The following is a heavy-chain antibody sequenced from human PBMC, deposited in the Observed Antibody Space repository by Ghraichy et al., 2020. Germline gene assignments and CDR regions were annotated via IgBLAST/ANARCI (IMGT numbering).Heavy chain of an antibody. V-gene: IGHV4-34*01. J-gene: IGHJ6*02. D-gene: IGHD6-13*01. CDR2: INHSGST. CDR1: GGSFSGYY. CDR3: ARGRGFYSSSWSGYYYYGMDV. Sequence: SETLSLTCAVYGGSFSGYYWSWIRQPPGKGLEWIGEINHSGSTNYNPSLKSRVTISVDTSKNQFSLKLSSVTAADTAVYYCARGRGFYSSSWSGYYYYGMDVWGQGTTVTVSS.